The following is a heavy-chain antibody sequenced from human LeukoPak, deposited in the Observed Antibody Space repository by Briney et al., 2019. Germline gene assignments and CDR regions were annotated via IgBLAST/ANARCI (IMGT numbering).Heavy chain of an antibody. V-gene: IGHV3-23*01. D-gene: IGHD3-22*01. J-gene: IGHJ4*02. Sequence: PGGSRRLSCSASGFTFSRFAMTWVRQVPGRGLDWVSTISGNGHQTYYADSVKGRFSVSRDNSKNILYLQMDSLRADDSALYYCARDANYYDSSGYFIPFDYWGQGTLVTVSS. CDR3: ARDANYYDSSGYFIPFDY. CDR2: ISGNGHQT. CDR1: GFTFSRFA.